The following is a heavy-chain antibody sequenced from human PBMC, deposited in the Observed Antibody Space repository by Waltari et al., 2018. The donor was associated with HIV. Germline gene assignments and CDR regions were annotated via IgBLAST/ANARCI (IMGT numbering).Heavy chain of an antibody. CDR3: ATMGYQLLPSDV. CDR1: GYTLTELS. J-gene: IGHJ6*02. Sequence: QVQLVQSGAEVKKPGASVKVSCKVSGYTLTELSMPWVRKTPGKGLEWMGGFDPEDGETIYAQKFKGRVTMTEDTSTDTAYMELSSLRSEDTAVYYCATMGYQLLPSDVWGQGTTVTVSS. V-gene: IGHV1-24*01. CDR2: FDPEDGET. D-gene: IGHD2-2*01.